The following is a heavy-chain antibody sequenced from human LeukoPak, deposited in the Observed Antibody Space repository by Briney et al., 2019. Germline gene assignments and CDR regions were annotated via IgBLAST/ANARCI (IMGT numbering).Heavy chain of an antibody. Sequence: GGSLRLSCAASGFTFSSYAMSWVRQAPGKGLEWVSYINTGSSSIYYADSLKGRFTISRDDAKNSVYLQLNSLRAEDTALYYCARETSHCGGDCYDYWGQGTLVTVSS. CDR3: ARETSHCGGDCYDY. J-gene: IGHJ4*02. CDR1: GFTFSSYA. V-gene: IGHV3-48*04. CDR2: INTGSSSI. D-gene: IGHD2-21*01.